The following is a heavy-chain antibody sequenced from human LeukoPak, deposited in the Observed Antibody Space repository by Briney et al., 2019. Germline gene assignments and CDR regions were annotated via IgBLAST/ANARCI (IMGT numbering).Heavy chain of an antibody. V-gene: IGHV3-23*01. CDR2: ISTNGAAT. CDR3: AKGQSTIATRSFDS. CDR1: GFTFSTYG. J-gene: IGHJ4*02. D-gene: IGHD6-6*01. Sequence: GGSLRLSCAASGFTFSTYGMNWVRQAPGKGLEWVSTISTNGAATYYTDSVKGRFTISRDNSKNTLFLQMNSLRAEDRAIYYCAKGQSTIATRSFDSWGQGTLVTVSS.